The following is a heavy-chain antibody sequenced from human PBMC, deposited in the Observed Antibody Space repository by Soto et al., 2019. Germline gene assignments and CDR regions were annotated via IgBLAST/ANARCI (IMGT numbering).Heavy chain of an antibody. D-gene: IGHD3-10*01. J-gene: IGHJ5*02. CDR2: TYYRSKWYN. Sequence: PSQTLSLTCAISGDSVSSNSAAWNWIRQSTSRSLEWLGRTYYRSKWYNDYAVSVKSRITINPDTSKNQFSLQLNSVTPEDTAVYYCARVFLARGRDANWFDPWGQGTLVTVSS. V-gene: IGHV6-1*01. CDR1: GDSVSSNSAA. CDR3: ARVFLARGRDANWFDP.